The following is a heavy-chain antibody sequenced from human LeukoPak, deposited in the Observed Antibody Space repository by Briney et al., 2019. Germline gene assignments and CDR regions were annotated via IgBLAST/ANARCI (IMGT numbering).Heavy chain of an antibody. J-gene: IGHJ4*02. CDR1: EFSVGSNY. Sequence: GGSLRLSCAASEFSVGSNYMTWVRQAPGKGLEWVSAISGSGGSTYYADSVKGRFTISRDNSKNTLYLQMNSLRAEDTAVYYCAKVDSGSYFDYWGQGTLVTVSS. V-gene: IGHV3-23*01. CDR3: AKVDSGSYFDY. CDR2: ISGSGGST. D-gene: IGHD1-26*01.